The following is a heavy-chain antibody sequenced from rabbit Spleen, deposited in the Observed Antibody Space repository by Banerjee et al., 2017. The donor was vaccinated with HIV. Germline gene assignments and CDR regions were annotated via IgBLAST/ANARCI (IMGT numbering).Heavy chain of an antibody. CDR3: ARETSSGWGIISFYFSL. Sequence: QEQLVESGGGLVQPEGSLTLTCTASGFSFSSSYWICWVRQAPGKGLEWIACIDAGSGGRTYYATWAKGRFTISKTSSTTVTLQMTSLTAADTATYFCARETSSGWGIISFYFSLWGPGTLVTVS. V-gene: IGHV1S45*01. D-gene: IGHD4-1*01. CDR2: IDAGSGGRT. J-gene: IGHJ4*01. CDR1: GFSFSSSYW.